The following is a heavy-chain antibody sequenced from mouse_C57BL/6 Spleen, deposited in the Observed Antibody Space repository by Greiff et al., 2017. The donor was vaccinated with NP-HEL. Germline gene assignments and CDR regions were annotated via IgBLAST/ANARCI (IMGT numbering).Heavy chain of an antibody. J-gene: IGHJ1*03. V-gene: IGHV5-9*01. D-gene: IGHD1-1*01. CDR1: GFTFSSYT. CDR2: ISGGGGNT. CDR3: ANYGSSGYWYFDV. Sequence: DVMLVESGGGLVKPGGSLKLSCAASGFTFSSYTMSWVRQTPEKRLEWVATISGGGGNTYYPDSVKGRFTISRDNAKNTLYLQMSSLRSEDTALYYCANYGSSGYWYFDVWGTGTTVTVSS.